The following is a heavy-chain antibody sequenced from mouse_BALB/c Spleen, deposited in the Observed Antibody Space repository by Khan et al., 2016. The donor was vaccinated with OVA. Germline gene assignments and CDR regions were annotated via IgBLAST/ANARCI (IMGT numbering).Heavy chain of an antibody. CDR3: ARTARIKY. D-gene: IGHD1-2*01. CDR1: GYSITSGYG. J-gene: IGHJ2*01. Sequence: VQLKESGPGLVKPSQSLSLTCTVTGYSITSGYGWNWIRQFPGNKLEWMGYISYSGSTNYNPSLKSRIFITRDTSKNQFFLQLNSVTTEDTATYSCARTARIKYWGQGTTLTVSS. CDR2: ISYSGST. V-gene: IGHV3-2*02.